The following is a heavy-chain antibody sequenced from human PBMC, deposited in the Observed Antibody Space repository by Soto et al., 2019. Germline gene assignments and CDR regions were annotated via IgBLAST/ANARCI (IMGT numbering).Heavy chain of an antibody. J-gene: IGHJ5*02. CDR2: INPSGGST. D-gene: IGHD2-15*01. CDR3: ARTYCSGGSCYSEGGWFDP. CDR1: GYTFTSYY. V-gene: IGHV1-46*01. Sequence: ASVKVSCKASGYTFTSYYMHWVRQAPGQGLEWMGIINPSGGSTSYAQKFQGRVTMTRDTSTSTVYMELSSLRSEDTAVYYCARTYCSGGSCYSEGGWFDPWGQGTLVTVSS.